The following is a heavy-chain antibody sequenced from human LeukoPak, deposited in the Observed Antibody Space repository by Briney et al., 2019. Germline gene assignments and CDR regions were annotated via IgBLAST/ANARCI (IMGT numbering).Heavy chain of an antibody. V-gene: IGHV4-59*01. J-gene: IGHJ4*02. CDR3: ARVGYATAY. Sequence: ASETLSLTCTVSGVSISSYYWSWIRQPPGKGLEWIGYIYYSGSTNYNPSLTSRVTISVDTSKNQFSPKLSSVTAADTAVYYCARVGYATAYWGQGTLVTVSS. D-gene: IGHD5-12*01. CDR2: IYYSGST. CDR1: GVSISSYY.